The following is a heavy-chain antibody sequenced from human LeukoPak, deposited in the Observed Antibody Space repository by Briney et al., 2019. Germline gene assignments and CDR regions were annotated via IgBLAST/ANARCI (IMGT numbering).Heavy chain of an antibody. V-gene: IGHV3-11*04. Sequence: GGSLRLSCAASGFSFSDHYMSWIRQRPGKGLEWLSYISTTDSRVYFADSVKGRFTVSRDDAQKSLYLQMNSLRVEDTAVYYRARDRAVGASDSYDLWGPGTMVIVSS. J-gene: IGHJ3*01. CDR1: GFSFSDHY. CDR2: ISTTDSRV. CDR3: ARDRAVGASDSYDL. D-gene: IGHD4-23*01.